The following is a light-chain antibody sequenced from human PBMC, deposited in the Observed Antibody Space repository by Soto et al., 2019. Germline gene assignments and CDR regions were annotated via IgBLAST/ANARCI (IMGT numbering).Light chain of an antibody. V-gene: IGLV2-8*01. CDR1: SGDVGGYNY. CDR3: SSYVGSEKYYV. CDR2: EVS. Sequence: QSALTQPPSASGSPGQSVTISCTGTSGDVGGYNYVSWYQQHPGKAPKLMIYEVSKRPVGVPDRFSGSKSGNTASLTVSWLQAEDEADDYCSSYVGSEKYYVCVTGTKLPVL. J-gene: IGLJ1*01.